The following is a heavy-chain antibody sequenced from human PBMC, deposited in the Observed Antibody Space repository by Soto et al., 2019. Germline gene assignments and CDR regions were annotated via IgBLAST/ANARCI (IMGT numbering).Heavy chain of an antibody. CDR1: GFTFGSHW. CDR3: TRGLEAWGKPTVI. Sequence: EVQLVESGGGLVQPGGSLRLSCAASGFTFGSHWMHWVRQAPGKGLVWVSRINSDGSSTTYADSVKGRFTISRDDDKRTLELQMNSLRAEDTALYYCTRGLEAWGKPTVIWGNGTLVTFSS. V-gene: IGHV3-74*01. D-gene: IGHD1-1*01. J-gene: IGHJ3*02. CDR2: INSDGSST.